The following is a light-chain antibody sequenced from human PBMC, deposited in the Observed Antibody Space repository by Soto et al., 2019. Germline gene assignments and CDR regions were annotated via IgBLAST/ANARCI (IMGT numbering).Light chain of an antibody. Sequence: VLTQSPGTLSLSPGESTTLSCRASQTVRNNYLAWYQQKPGQAPTLLIYDASNRATGIPDRFSGGGSGTDFTLTISRLEPEDFAVYYCQQFASYPLTFGGGTKVDI. V-gene: IGKV3-20*01. CDR1: QTVRNNY. CDR3: QQFASYPLT. CDR2: DAS. J-gene: IGKJ4*01.